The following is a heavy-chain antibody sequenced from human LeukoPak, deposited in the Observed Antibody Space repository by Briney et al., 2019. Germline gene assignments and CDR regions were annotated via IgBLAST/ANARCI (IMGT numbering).Heavy chain of an antibody. Sequence: QSGGSLRLSCAASGFTVSSNYMSWVRQAPGKGLEWVSGIRHSDGSTYYADAVKGRFTISSDKSKNTLFLQMNSLRAEDTALYYCAKGLETESRLDSWGQGTLVTVSS. CDR1: GFTVSSNY. CDR2: IRHSDGST. CDR3: AKGLETESRLDS. J-gene: IGHJ4*02. V-gene: IGHV3-23*01. D-gene: IGHD1-1*01.